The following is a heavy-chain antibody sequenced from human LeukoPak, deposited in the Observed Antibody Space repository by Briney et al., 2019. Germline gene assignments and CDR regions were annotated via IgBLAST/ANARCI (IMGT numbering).Heavy chain of an antibody. CDR1: GFTFSSYE. D-gene: IGHD5-18*01. CDR3: ASGYTHGYLFDY. V-gene: IGHV3-48*03. Sequence: PGGSLRLSCVASGFTFSSYEMNWVRQAPGKGLEWVSYISSSGSTIYYADSVKGRFTISRDNPKNSVYLQMNSLRAEDTAVYYCASGYTHGYLFDYWGQGTLVTVSS. J-gene: IGHJ4*02. CDR2: ISSSGSTI.